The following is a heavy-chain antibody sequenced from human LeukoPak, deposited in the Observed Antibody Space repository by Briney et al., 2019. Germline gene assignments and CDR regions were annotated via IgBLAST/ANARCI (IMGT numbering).Heavy chain of an antibody. CDR2: IYYSGST. J-gene: IGHJ3*02. V-gene: IGHV4-61*01. D-gene: IGHD3-9*01. Sequence: SETLSLTCTVSGGSIGSDSYHWGWIRQPPGKGLEWIGYIYYSGSTNYNPSLKSRVTISVDTSKNQFSLKLSSVTAADTAVYYCARHDIWAGYYSGLGAFDIWGQGTMVTVSS. CDR3: ARHDIWAGYYSGLGAFDI. CDR1: GGSIGSDSYH.